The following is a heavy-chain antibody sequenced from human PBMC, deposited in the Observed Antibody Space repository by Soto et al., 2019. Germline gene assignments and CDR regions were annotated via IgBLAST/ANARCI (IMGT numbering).Heavy chain of an antibody. D-gene: IGHD1-7*01. CDR1: GYTFTSYA. J-gene: IGHJ6*03. Sequence: ASVKVSCKASGYTFTSYAMHWVRQAPGQRLEWMGWINAGNGNTKYSQKFQGRVTITRDTSASTAYMELSSLRSEDTAVYYCASKAAELDYYYYYMDVWGKGTTVTVSS. V-gene: IGHV1-3*01. CDR3: ASKAAELDYYYYYMDV. CDR2: INAGNGNT.